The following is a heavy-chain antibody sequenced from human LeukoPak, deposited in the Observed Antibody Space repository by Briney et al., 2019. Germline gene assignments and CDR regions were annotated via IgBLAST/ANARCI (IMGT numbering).Heavy chain of an antibody. CDR3: ARADSFYGDYGAYYYYGMDV. J-gene: IGHJ6*02. Sequence: ASVKVSCKASGYTFTGYYMHWVRQAPGQGLEWMGWINPNSGGTNYAQKFQGRVTMTRDTSISTAYMELSRLRSDDTAVYYCARADSFYGDYGAYYYYGMDVWGQGTTVTVSS. D-gene: IGHD4-17*01. CDR2: INPNSGGT. V-gene: IGHV1-2*02. CDR1: GYTFTGYY.